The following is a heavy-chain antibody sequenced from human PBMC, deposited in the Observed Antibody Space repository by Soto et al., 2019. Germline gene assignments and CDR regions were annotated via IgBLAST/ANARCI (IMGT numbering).Heavy chain of an antibody. Sequence: GGSLRLSCAASGFTFSNYGMHWVRQAPGKGLEWVAIIWHDGNNKYYADSVRGRFIISRDNSKNRLYLQMNSLRAEDTAVYYCASDLVGASDSYGLDVWGQGTPVTV. CDR3: ASDLVGASDSYGLDV. CDR1: GFTFSNYG. J-gene: IGHJ6*02. D-gene: IGHD1-26*01. V-gene: IGHV3-33*01. CDR2: IWHDGNNK.